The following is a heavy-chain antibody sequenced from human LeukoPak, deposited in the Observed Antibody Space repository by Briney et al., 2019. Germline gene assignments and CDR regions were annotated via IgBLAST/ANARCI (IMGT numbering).Heavy chain of an antibody. CDR1: GFSLSTSGVG. Sequence: ESGPTLVKPTQTLTLTCTFSGFSLSTSGVGVGWIRQPPGKALEWLALIYWDDDKRYSPSLKSRLTITKDTSKNQVVLTMTNKDPVDTATYYCAHTRRHRTIWFGELFKRKYNWFDPWGQGTLVTVSS. D-gene: IGHD3-10*01. J-gene: IGHJ5*02. CDR2: IYWDDDK. V-gene: IGHV2-5*02. CDR3: AHTRRHRTIWFGELFKRKYNWFDP.